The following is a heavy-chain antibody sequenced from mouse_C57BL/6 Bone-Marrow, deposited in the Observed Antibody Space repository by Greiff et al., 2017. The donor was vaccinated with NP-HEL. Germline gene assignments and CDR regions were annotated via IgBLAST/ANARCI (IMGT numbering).Heavy chain of an antibody. CDR2: IYPGDGDT. V-gene: IGHV1-82*01. Sequence: VQLQQSGPELVKPGASVKISCKASGYAFSSSWMNWVKQRPGKGLEWIGRIYPGDGDTNYNGKFKGKATLTADKSSSTAYMQLSSLTSEDSAVYFCARARVFTTVVWDAMDYWGQGTSVTVSS. CDR3: ARARVFTTVVWDAMDY. CDR1: GYAFSSSW. D-gene: IGHD1-1*01. J-gene: IGHJ4*01.